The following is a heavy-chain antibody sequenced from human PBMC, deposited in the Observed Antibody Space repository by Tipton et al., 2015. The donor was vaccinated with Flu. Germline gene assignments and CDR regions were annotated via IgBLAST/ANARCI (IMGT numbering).Heavy chain of an antibody. CDR1: GGSISSSSYY. CDR3: ARTGFGATIYGWFDP. J-gene: IGHJ5*02. CDR2: IYYSGST. V-gene: IGHV4-39*01. D-gene: IGHD5-12*01. Sequence: LRLSCTVSGGSISSSSYYWGWIRQPPGKGLEWIGSIYYSGSTYYNPSLKSRVTISVDTSKNQFSLKLSSVTAADTAVYYCARTGFGATIYGWFDPWGQGTLVPVSS.